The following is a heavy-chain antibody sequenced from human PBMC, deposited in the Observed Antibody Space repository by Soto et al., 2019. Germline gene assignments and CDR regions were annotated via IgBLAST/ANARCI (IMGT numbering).Heavy chain of an antibody. Sequence: QVQLVESGGGLVKPGGSLRLSCAASGFIFSDYYMIWIRQAPGKGLEWVSYISGSSSYTNYADSVKGRFTISRDNAKNSLYLQMNSLRAEDTAAYYCVRGDGSANLHNWGQGTLVTVSS. V-gene: IGHV3-11*06. J-gene: IGHJ4*02. CDR3: VRGDGSANLHN. D-gene: IGHD2-15*01. CDR1: GFIFSDYY. CDR2: ISGSSSYT.